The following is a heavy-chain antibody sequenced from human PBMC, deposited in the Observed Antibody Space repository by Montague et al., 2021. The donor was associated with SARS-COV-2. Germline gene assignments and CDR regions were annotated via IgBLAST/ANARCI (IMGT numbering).Heavy chain of an antibody. Sequence: SETLSLTCAVYDGPFSDYSWTWVRQPPGKGLEWIGEINHRGSTNYNPSLKSRVTISVDTSKNQFSPKMTSVTAADTAVYYCARGRQHINMVVVVVTGGEYYFDFWGQGTLVAVSS. CDR3: ARGRQHINMVVVVVTGGEYYFDF. D-gene: IGHD3-22*01. J-gene: IGHJ4*02. CDR1: DGPFSDYS. V-gene: IGHV4-34*01. CDR2: INHRGST.